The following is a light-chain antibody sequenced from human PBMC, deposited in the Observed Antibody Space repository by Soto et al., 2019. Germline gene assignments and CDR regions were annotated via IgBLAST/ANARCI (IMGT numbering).Light chain of an antibody. CDR1: SSDVGGYEY. CDR3: NSFISSTTPLV. V-gene: IGLV2-14*03. Sequence: QSALTQPASVSGSPGQSITISCTGTSSDVGGYEYVSWYQQHPGKAPKLIIYDVTNRPSGVSRRFSGSKSGNTASLTNSGLQPEDEADYYCNSFISSTTPLVFGGGTKLTVL. J-gene: IGLJ2*01. CDR2: DVT.